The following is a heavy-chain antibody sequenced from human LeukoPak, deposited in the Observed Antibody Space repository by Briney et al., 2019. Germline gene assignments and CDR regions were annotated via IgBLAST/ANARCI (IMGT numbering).Heavy chain of an antibody. J-gene: IGHJ4*02. CDR2: IFYSGST. V-gene: IGHV4-59*01. CDR3: ARSRAYDYHFDN. CDR1: GVSISSYY. D-gene: IGHD5-12*01. Sequence: SETLSLTCTVSGVSISSYYWSWIRQSPGKGLEWIGYIFYSGSTNYNPSLKSRVTISVDTSKNQFSLKLTSVTAADPAVDYCARSRAYDYHFDNWGQGTLVTVSS.